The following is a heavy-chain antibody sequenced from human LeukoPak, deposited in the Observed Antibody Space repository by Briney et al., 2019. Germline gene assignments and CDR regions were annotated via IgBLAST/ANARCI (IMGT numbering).Heavy chain of an antibody. CDR1: GFTFSSYA. V-gene: IGHV3-23*01. D-gene: IGHD6-13*01. CDR3: AKGRDSSTWYLFDY. Sequence: GGSLRLSCAASGFTFSSYAMSWVRLAPGKGLARVSVISGSGGSTYYADSVKGRFTVSRDNSKNTLYLQMNSLRAEDTAVYYCAKGRDSSTWYLFDYWGQGTLVTVSS. J-gene: IGHJ4*02. CDR2: ISGSGGST.